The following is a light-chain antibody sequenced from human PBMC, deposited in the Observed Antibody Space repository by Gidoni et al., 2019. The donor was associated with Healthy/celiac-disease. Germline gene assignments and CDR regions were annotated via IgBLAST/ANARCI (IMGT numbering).Light chain of an antibody. CDR2: KAS. CDR1: QSISSW. CDR3: QQYNSYSRT. J-gene: IGKJ1*01. Sequence: DIQMTKSPSTLSASVGERVTITCRPSQSISSWLAWYQQKPGKAPKLLIYKASSLESGVPSRFSGSGSGTDFPLTISSLQPDDFATYYCQQYNSYSRTFXXXTKVEIK. V-gene: IGKV1-5*03.